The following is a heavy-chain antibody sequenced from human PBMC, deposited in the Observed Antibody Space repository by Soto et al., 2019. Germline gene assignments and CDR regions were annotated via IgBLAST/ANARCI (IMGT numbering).Heavy chain of an antibody. CDR1: GGNFSSYT. D-gene: IGHD5-12*01. CDR3: ARGNHRWLQLWYFDL. J-gene: IGHJ2*01. Sequence: QVQLVKSGEEVKKPGSSVTVSCKASGGNFSSYTISWVRQAPGQGLEWMGGIIPIFGTANYAQKFQGRVTITADESTSTAYMELSSLRSEYTAVYYCARGNHRWLQLWYFDLWGRGTLVTVSS. V-gene: IGHV1-69*12. CDR2: IIPIFGTA.